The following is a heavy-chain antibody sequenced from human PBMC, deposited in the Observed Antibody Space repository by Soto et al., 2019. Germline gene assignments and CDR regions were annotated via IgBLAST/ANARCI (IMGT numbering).Heavy chain of an antibody. D-gene: IGHD1-26*01. V-gene: IGHV3-48*01. CDR3: ASSASPDAY. CDR1: GSIFNSST. J-gene: IGHJ4*02. CDR2: INSGSTSV. Sequence: EVQLVESGGGLVQPGGSLRLSCVASGSIFNSSTRNWVRQAPGKGLEWISYINSGSTSVFYADSVKGRFTISRDNAKNSLYLQMNSLRAEDTAVYYCASSASPDAYWGQGTLVTVSS.